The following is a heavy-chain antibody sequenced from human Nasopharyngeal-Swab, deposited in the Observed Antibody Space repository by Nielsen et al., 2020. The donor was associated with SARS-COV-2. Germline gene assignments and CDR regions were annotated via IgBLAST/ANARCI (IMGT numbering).Heavy chain of an antibody. Sequence: ASVTVSCKASGYTFTRYALNWVRPAPGQGLEWMGWINTNTGNPTYAQGFTGRFVFSLDTSVSTAYLQISSLKAEDTAVYYCARDTPYGDYGPFDYWGQGTLVTVSS. J-gene: IGHJ4*02. D-gene: IGHD4-17*01. V-gene: IGHV7-4-1*02. CDR2: INTNTGNP. CDR3: ARDTPYGDYGPFDY. CDR1: GYTFTRYA.